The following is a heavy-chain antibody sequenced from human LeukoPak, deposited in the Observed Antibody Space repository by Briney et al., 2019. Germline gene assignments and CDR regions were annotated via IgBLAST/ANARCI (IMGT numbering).Heavy chain of an antibody. CDR1: GGSISSGGYY. Sequence: SETLSLTCTVSGGSISSGGYYWSWIRQHPGKGLEWIGYIYYSGSTYYNPSLKSRVTISVDTSKNQYSLKLSSVTAADTAVYYGAGGGWGGIYYRGSAYYFDYWGQGTLVTVSS. J-gene: IGHJ4*02. D-gene: IGHD1-26*01. CDR3: AGGGWGGIYYRGSAYYFDY. CDR2: IYYSGST. V-gene: IGHV4-31*03.